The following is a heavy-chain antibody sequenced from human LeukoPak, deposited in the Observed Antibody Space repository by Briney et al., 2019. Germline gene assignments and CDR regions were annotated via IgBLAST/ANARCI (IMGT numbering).Heavy chain of an antibody. CDR1: GFTFSTYW. CDR2: IKPDGSDK. V-gene: IGHV3-7*01. Sequence: PGGSLRLFCAASGFTFSTYWMSWVRQAPGKGLEWVADIKPDGSDKYYVGSVKGRFTISRDNAKNSLYLQLDSLRVEDTAVYYCAREWAHYDYWGQGTLVTVSS. CDR3: AREWAHYDY. D-gene: IGHD1-26*01. J-gene: IGHJ4*02.